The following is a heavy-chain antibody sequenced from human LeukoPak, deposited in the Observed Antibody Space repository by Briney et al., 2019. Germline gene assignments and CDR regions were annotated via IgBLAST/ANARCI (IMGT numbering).Heavy chain of an antibody. J-gene: IGHJ5*02. V-gene: IGHV3-48*03. Sequence: GGSLRLSCAASGFTFSNYEMNWVRQAPGKGLEWVSYISNSGGPIYYADSVKGRFAISRDNAKNSLYLQMNSLRAEDTAVYYCAKNAAAAGVKWLDPWGQGTLVTVSS. D-gene: IGHD6-13*01. CDR1: GFTFSNYE. CDR2: ISNSGGPI. CDR3: AKNAAAAGVKWLDP.